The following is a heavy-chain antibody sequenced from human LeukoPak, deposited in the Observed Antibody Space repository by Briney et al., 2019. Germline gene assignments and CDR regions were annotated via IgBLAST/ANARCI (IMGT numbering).Heavy chain of an antibody. CDR2: IIPIFGTA. Sequence: GASVKVSCKASGGTFSSYAISWVRQAPGQGLEWMGRIIPIFGTANYAQKFQGRVTITTDESTSTAYMELSSLRSEDTAVYYCAGLDYDSSGYSRWPVEDYWGQGTLVTVSS. V-gene: IGHV1-69*05. D-gene: IGHD3-22*01. J-gene: IGHJ4*02. CDR1: GGTFSSYA. CDR3: AGLDYDSSGYSRWPVEDY.